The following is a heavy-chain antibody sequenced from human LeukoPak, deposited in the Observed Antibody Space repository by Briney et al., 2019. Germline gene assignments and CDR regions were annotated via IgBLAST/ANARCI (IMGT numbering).Heavy chain of an antibody. V-gene: IGHV3-30-3*01. J-gene: IGHJ6*02. Sequence: GRSLRLSCVASGLTFSSYTMHWVRQAPGKGLEWVAVISYDGSNEYYADFVKGRFTISRDNSKNTMLLQMNSLRAEDTALYYCARGSLGVLIWKATYGMDVWGQGTTVTVSS. CDR3: ARGSLGVLIWKATYGMDV. CDR2: ISYDGSNE. D-gene: IGHD3-3*01. CDR1: GLTFSSYT.